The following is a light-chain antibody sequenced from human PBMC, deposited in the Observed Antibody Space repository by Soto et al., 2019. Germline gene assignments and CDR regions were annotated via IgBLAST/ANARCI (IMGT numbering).Light chain of an antibody. J-gene: IGKJ2*01. Sequence: EIVMTQSPATLSVSPGERATLSCRASQSVSSNLAWYQQKPGQAPRLLFYGSSTRDTGVPARFTGSGSGTDFTLTISSLQSEDFAVYYCQQSNNWPYTFGQGTKLEIK. CDR2: GSS. CDR1: QSVSSN. CDR3: QQSNNWPYT. V-gene: IGKV3-15*01.